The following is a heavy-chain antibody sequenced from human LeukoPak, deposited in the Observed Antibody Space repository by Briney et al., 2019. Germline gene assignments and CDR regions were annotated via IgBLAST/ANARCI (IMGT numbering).Heavy chain of an antibody. CDR2: IKSKTDGGTT. J-gene: IGHJ3*02. Sequence: GGSLRLSCAASGFTFSNAWMSWVRQAPGKGLEWVGRIKSKTDGGTTDYAAPVKGRFTISRDDSKNTLYLQMNSLKTEDTAVYYCTTAMIMVSLDAFDIWGQGTMVTVSS. CDR3: TTAMIMVSLDAFDI. D-gene: IGHD2-8*01. CDR1: GFTFSNAW. V-gene: IGHV3-15*01.